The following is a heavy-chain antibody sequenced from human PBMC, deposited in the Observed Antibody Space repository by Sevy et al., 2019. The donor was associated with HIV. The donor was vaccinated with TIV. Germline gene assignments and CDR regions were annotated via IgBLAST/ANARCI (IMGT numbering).Heavy chain of an antibody. J-gene: IGHJ1*01. Sequence: GGALRLSCAASGFPFSSYAIHWVRQTPGKGLEWVAVISYDGNNKYYADSVKGRFTVSRDNSKNTLYAQMNSLRAEDTAVYYCAKDHNLWSEGGFLHHWGQGTLVTVSS. D-gene: IGHD3-10*01. CDR2: ISYDGNNK. V-gene: IGHV3-30*18. CDR1: GFPFSSYA. CDR3: AKDHNLWSEGGFLHH.